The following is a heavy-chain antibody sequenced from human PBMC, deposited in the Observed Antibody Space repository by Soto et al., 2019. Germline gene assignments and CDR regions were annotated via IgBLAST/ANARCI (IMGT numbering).Heavy chain of an antibody. Sequence: ASVKVSCKASGYTFTSYYMHWVRQATGQGLEWMGWMNPNSGNTGYAQKFQGRVTMTRNTSISTAYMELSSLRSEDTAVYYCARGHLFMVRGVIIKYYGMDVWGQGTTVTVSS. D-gene: IGHD3-10*01. J-gene: IGHJ6*02. CDR2: MNPNSGNT. CDR1: GYTFTSYY. V-gene: IGHV1-8*02. CDR3: ARGHLFMVRGVIIKYYGMDV.